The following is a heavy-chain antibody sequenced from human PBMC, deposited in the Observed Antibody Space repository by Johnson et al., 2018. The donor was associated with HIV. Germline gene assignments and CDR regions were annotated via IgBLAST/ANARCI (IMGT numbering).Heavy chain of an antibody. D-gene: IGHD4-11*01. CDR2: ISYDGKNK. CDR1: GFTFSSYA. Sequence: QVQLVESGGGVVQPVRSLRLSCVASGFTFSSYAMHWVRQAPGKGLQWVAVISYDGKNKYYADSVRGRFTISRDNSKNTLYLQMNSLRAEDTAVYYCAKDSVTTVYGDCGQGTMVTVSS. V-gene: IGHV3-30*04. CDR3: AKDSVTTVYGD. J-gene: IGHJ3*01.